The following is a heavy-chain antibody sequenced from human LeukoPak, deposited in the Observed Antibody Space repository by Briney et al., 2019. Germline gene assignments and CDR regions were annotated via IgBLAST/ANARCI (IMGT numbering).Heavy chain of an antibody. CDR3: AQDRSARRAFDI. CDR1: GFIFSNYW. Sequence: PGGSLRLSCATSGFIFSNYWMSWVRQAPGKGLEWVANIKQDGSETYYVDSVKGRFTISRDNAKNSLYLQMNSLRAEDTAVYYCAQDRSARRAFDIWGQGTMVTVSS. J-gene: IGHJ3*02. D-gene: IGHD6-6*01. V-gene: IGHV3-7*03. CDR2: IKQDGSET.